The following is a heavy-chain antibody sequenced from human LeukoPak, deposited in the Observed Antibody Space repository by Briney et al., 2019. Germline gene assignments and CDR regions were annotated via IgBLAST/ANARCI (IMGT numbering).Heavy chain of an antibody. J-gene: IGHJ4*02. V-gene: IGHV4-34*01. CDR3: ARGRLAAAGW. CDR2: INHSGST. D-gene: IGHD6-13*01. CDR1: GGSFSGYY. Sequence: SETLCLTCAVYGGSFSGYYWSWIRQPPGKGLEWIGEINHSGSTNYNPSLKSRVTISVDTSKNQFSLKLSSVTAADTAVYYCARGRLAAAGWWGQGTLVTVSS.